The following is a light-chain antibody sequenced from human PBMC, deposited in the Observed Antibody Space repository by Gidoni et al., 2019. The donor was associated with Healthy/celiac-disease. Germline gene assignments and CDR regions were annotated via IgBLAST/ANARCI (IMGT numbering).Light chain of an antibody. CDR3: QKYKSYSPVT. CDR2: DAS. J-gene: IGKJ1*01. Sequence: DIQVAESPSTLSASVGERITLTVRASPRISSRLAWDQQKPGKAPKLLIYDASSLESVVPSRCSGSVSVTEFTLTTSSLQTDDFATYYSQKYKSYSPVTFXXXTKVEIK. CDR1: PRISSR. V-gene: IGKV1-5*01.